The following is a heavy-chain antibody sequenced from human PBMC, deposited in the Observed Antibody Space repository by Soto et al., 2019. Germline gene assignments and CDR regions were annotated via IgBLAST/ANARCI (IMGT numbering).Heavy chain of an antibody. CDR3: ARVIRADSTSSNFYYYSGLDV. J-gene: IGHJ6*02. CDR1: GFTFSTYG. Sequence: ESGGGVVQPGRSLRLSCAASGFTFSTYGMHWVRQAPGKGLEWLAVISNNGIYKYYADSVKGRFTISRDNSKDTLFLQMNSLRGEDTAIYYCARVIRADSTSSNFYYYSGLDVWGQGTTVTVSS. CDR2: ISNNGIYK. V-gene: IGHV3-30*03. D-gene: IGHD6-6*01.